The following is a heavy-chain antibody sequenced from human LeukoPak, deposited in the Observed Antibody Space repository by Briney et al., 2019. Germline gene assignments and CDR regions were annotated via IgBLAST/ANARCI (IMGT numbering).Heavy chain of an antibody. V-gene: IGHV3-21*01. D-gene: IGHD2-15*01. CDR3: ARDSAFYCSAGSCSSDY. J-gene: IGHJ4*02. CDR2: ISSSSNYI. CDR1: GFTFSSYG. Sequence: PGGSLRLSCAASGFTFSSYGMNWVRQAPGKGLEWVSSISSSSNYIYYADSVKGRFTISRDSAKNSLFLQMNSLRAEDTAVYYCARDSAFYCSAGSCSSDYWGQGTLVTVSS.